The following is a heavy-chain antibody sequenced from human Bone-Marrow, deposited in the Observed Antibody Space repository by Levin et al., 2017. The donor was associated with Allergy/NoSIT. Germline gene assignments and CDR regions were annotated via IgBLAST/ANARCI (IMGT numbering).Heavy chain of an antibody. V-gene: IGHV4-34*01. Sequence: SQTLSLTCAVNGGSFHTYYWSWIRPTPWKGLEWIGEIYPSGSSNYNPSLKSRVTMSIDPSKNQFSLQLASVTAADTPFYYCAVQSGYCTSTSCRFYWFDHWGQGSLVTVSS. D-gene: IGHD2-2*01. CDR1: GGSFHTYY. CDR2: IYPSGSS. CDR3: AVQSGYCTSTSCRFYWFDH. J-gene: IGHJ5*02.